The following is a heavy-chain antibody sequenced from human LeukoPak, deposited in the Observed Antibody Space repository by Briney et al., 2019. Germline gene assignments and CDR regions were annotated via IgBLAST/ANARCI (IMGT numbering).Heavy chain of an antibody. D-gene: IGHD3-10*01. Sequence: SHTLSLTCTVSGGSISSGGYYWSWIRQHPGKGLEWIGYIYYSGSTYYNPSLKSRVTISVDTSKNQFSLKLSSVTAADTAVYYCARVGYYGSGSYYNVWGQGTLVTVSS. CDR1: GGSISSGGYY. CDR3: ARVGYYGSGSYYNV. V-gene: IGHV4-31*03. CDR2: IYYSGST. J-gene: IGHJ4*02.